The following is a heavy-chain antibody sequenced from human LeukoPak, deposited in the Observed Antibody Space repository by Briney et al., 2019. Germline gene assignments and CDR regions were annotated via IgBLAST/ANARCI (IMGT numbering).Heavy chain of an antibody. CDR3: ARDDILTGYPTPFDY. D-gene: IGHD3-9*01. J-gene: IGHJ4*02. CDR2: ISSSGSTI. CDR1: GFTFSSYE. V-gene: IGHV3-48*03. Sequence: GGSLRLSCAASGFTFSSYEMNWVRQAPGKGLEWVSYISSSGSTIYYADSVKGRFTISRDNAKNSLYLQMNGLRAEDTAVYYCARDDILTGYPTPFDYWGQGTLVTVSS.